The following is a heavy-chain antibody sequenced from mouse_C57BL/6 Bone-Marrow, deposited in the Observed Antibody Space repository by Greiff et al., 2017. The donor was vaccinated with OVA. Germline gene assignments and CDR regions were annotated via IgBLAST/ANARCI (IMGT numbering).Heavy chain of an antibody. D-gene: IGHD2-5*01. CDR3: ALYYSNFLDY. J-gene: IGHJ2*01. CDR2: IDPSDSET. V-gene: IGHV1-52*01. Sequence: QVQLQQSGAELVRPGSSVKLSCKASGYTFTSYWMHWVKQRPIQGLEWIGNIDPSDSETHYNQKFKDKATLTVDKSSSTAYMQLSSLTSEDSAVYYCALYYSNFLDYWGQGTTLTVSS. CDR1: GYTFTSYW.